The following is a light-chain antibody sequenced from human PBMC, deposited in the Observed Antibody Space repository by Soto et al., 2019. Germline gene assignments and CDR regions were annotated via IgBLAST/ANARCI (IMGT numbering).Light chain of an antibody. J-gene: IGLJ2*01. CDR3: NSYTRNSTLV. CDR2: EVS. CDR1: SSDVGGYNY. V-gene: IGLV2-14*01. Sequence: QSALTQPASVSGSPGQSITISCTGTSSDVGGYNYVSWYQQHPGKAPQLMIYEVSNRPSGVSNRFSGSKSGNTASLTISGLPAEDEADYYCNSYTRNSTLVFGGGTKLTVL.